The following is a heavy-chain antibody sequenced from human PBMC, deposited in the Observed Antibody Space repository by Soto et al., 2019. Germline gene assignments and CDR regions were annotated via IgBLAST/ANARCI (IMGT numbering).Heavy chain of an antibody. D-gene: IGHD6-6*01. Sequence: GGSLRLSCAASGFTFSSYAMHWVRPAPGKGLEYVSAISSNGGSTYYANSVKGRFTISRDNSKNQFSLKLSSVTAADTAVYYCARVGSSIAVRPFDYWGQGTLVTVSS. J-gene: IGHJ4*02. CDR3: ARVGSSIAVRPFDY. CDR2: ISSNGGST. CDR1: GFTFSSYA. V-gene: IGHV3-64*01.